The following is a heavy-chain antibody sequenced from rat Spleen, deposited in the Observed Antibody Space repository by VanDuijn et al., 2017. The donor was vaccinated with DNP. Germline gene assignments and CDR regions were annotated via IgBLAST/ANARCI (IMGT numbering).Heavy chain of an antibody. CDR3: ARDYYSGGAY. CDR2: ISSSSSYI. J-gene: IGHJ3*01. D-gene: IGHD1-1*01. CDR1: GFTFSNYG. V-gene: IGHV5-34*01. Sequence: EVQLVESGGGLVQPGRSLKLSCLASGFTFSNYGMNWIRQAPGKGLEWVASISSSSSYIYYADTVKGRFTISRENAKNTLYLQMTRLRSEDTALYYCARDYYSGGAYWGQGTLVTVSS.